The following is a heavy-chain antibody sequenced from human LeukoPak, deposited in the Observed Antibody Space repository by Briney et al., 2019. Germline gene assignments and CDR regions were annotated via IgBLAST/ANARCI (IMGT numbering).Heavy chain of an antibody. J-gene: IGHJ2*01. CDR1: GGSISSNNW. V-gene: IGHV4-4*02. CDR2: IYHSGSP. CDR3: ARDGGRGLYFDL. D-gene: IGHD3-16*01. Sequence: SETLSLTCAVSGGSISSNNWWGWVRQPPGKGLEWIGEIYHSGSPNYNPSLKSRVTISVDKSRNHFSLNLSSVTAADTAVYYCARDGGRGLYFDLWGRGTLVTVSS.